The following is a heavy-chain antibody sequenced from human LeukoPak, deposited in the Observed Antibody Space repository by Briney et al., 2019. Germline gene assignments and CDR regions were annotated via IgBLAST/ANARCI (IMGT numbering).Heavy chain of an antibody. V-gene: IGHV4-39*01. CDR2: VYYSTNT. Sequence: PSETLSLTCTVSGDSISSSSYYWDWIRQPPGKGLEWIGNVYYSTNTYYNPSLKSRVTISVDTSKNQFSLRVSSVTAADTAVYYCARHLNNCGDDCYIFDYWGQGTLVTVSS. CDR1: GDSISSSSYY. CDR3: ARHLNNCGDDCYIFDY. J-gene: IGHJ4*02. D-gene: IGHD2-21*01.